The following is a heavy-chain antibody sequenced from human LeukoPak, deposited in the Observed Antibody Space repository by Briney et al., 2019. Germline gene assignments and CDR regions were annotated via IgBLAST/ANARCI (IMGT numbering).Heavy chain of an antibody. V-gene: IGHV4-31*03. D-gene: IGHD5-24*01. CDR3: ARATPEMATPFDY. CDR2: IYYNGST. Sequence: PSQTLSLTCTVSGGSISSGGYYWSWIRQHPGKGLEWIGYIYYNGSTYYNPSLKSRVTISVDTSKNQFSLKLSSVTAADTAVYYCARATPEMATPFDYWGQGTLVTVSS. J-gene: IGHJ4*02. CDR1: GGSISSGGYY.